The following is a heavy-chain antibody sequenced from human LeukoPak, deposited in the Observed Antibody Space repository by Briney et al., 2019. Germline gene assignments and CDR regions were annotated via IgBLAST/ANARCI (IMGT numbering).Heavy chain of an antibody. D-gene: IGHD5/OR15-5a*01. CDR2: IKQDGIEK. CDR1: GFPFSSFW. Sequence: TGGPLTLFCAASGFPFSSFWMLWARQAPGKGRVWVANIKQDGIEKYYVDPVNGRFTNSRDNANNSLYLQMNSLRAEDTAVYYCATLHLASTTPFDYWGQGTLVTVPS. J-gene: IGHJ4*02. CDR3: ATLHLASTTPFDY. V-gene: IGHV3-7*01.